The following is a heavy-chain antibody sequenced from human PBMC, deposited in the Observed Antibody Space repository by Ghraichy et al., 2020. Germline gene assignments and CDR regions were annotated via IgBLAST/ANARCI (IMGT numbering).Heavy chain of an antibody. CDR1: GGSISSYY. Sequence: SETLSLTCTVSGGSISSYYWSWIRQPPGKGLEWIGYIYYSGSTNYNPSLKSRVTISVDTSKNQFSLKLSSVTAADMAVYYCARAAVWYFDLWGRGTLVTVSS. CDR2: IYYSGST. V-gene: IGHV4-59*01. J-gene: IGHJ2*01. CDR3: ARAAVWYFDL.